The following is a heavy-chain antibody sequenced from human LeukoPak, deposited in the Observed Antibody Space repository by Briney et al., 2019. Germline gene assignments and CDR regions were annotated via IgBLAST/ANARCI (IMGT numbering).Heavy chain of an antibody. V-gene: IGHV3-21*01. J-gene: IGHJ4*02. Sequence: PGGSLRLSCAASGFTFSSYSMNWVRQAPGKGLEWVSSISSSSSYIYYADSVKGRFTISRDNAKNSLYLQMNSLRAEDTAVYYCARAALLYGAYGFDYWGQGTLVTVSS. CDR1: GFTFSSYS. CDR3: ARAALLYGAYGFDY. CDR2: ISSSSSYI. D-gene: IGHD2-8*01.